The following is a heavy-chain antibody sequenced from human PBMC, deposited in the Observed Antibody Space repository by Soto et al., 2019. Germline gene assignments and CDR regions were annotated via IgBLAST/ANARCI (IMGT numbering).Heavy chain of an antibody. CDR3: APPFDWLPHTPFDY. Sequence: GGSLRLSCAASGFTFSNYGMSWVRQAPGKGLEWVSAITGTDGTTYYADSVKGRFTISRDNSKNTVYLQMNNLRAEDTAVYYCAPPFDWLPHTPFDYWGQGTLVTVSS. CDR1: GFTFSNYG. J-gene: IGHJ4*02. D-gene: IGHD3-9*01. V-gene: IGHV3-23*01. CDR2: ITGTDGTT.